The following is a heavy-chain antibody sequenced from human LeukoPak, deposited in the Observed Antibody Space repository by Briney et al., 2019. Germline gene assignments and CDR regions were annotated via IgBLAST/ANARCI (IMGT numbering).Heavy chain of an antibody. CDR1: GFTFDDYA. CDR2: ISGDGTRT. V-gene: IGHV3-43*02. CDR3: AKVPDYGDFIFDY. J-gene: IGHJ4*02. Sequence: GGSLRLSCAASGFTFDDYAMHWVRQAPGKGLEWVSLISGDGTRTYYADSVKGRFTISRDNSKNSLYLQMNSLRTADTALYYCAKVPDYGDFIFDYWGQGTLVTVCS. D-gene: IGHD4-17*01.